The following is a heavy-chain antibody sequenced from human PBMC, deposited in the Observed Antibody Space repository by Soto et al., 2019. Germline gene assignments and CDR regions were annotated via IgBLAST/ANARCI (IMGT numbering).Heavy chain of an antibody. D-gene: IGHD6-13*01. V-gene: IGHV3-23*01. CDR1: GFTFSSYA. J-gene: IGHJ6*03. Sequence: GGSLRLSCAASGFTFSSYAMSWVRQAPGKGLEWVSAISGSGGSTYYADSVKGRFTISRDNSKNTLYLQMNSLRAEDTAVYYCATGDYHAAAGGNMNYYYYYYMDVWGKGTTVTVSS. CDR2: ISGSGGST. CDR3: ATGDYHAAAGGNMNYYYYYYMDV.